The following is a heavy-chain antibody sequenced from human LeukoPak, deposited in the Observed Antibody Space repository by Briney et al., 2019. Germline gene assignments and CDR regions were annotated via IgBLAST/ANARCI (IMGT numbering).Heavy chain of an antibody. CDR3: ARPRDDNSGYYIS. CDR2: IYRGGTA. D-gene: IGHD6-19*01. V-gene: IGHV3-53*01. CDR1: GFTVSSSF. Sequence: GGSLRLSCAASGFTVSSSFMSWVRQAPGKGLEWVSLIYRGGTAYVADSVKGRFTVSRDISKNTLYLQMNSLRAEDTAPYYCARPRDDNSGYYISWGQGSLVTVSS. J-gene: IGHJ5*02.